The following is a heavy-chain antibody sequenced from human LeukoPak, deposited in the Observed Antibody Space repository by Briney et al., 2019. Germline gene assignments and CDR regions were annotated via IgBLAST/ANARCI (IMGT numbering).Heavy chain of an antibody. J-gene: IGHJ4*02. Sequence: PGGSLRLSCAASGFTISNYWMSWVRQAPGKGLEWVSLIYSGGSTYYADSVRGRFTISRDNSKNTVYLQMNSLRAEDTAMYYCARKDSGWYDYWGQGTLVTVSS. CDR2: IYSGGST. CDR1: GFTISNYW. V-gene: IGHV3-53*01. CDR3: ARKDSGWYDY. D-gene: IGHD6-19*01.